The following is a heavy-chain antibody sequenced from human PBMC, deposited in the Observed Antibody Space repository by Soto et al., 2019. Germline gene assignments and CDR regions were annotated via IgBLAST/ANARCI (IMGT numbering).Heavy chain of an antibody. D-gene: IGHD6-19*01. CDR1: GGTFSNYA. CDR3: ARVEAVAGLYNYHGLDV. J-gene: IGHJ6*02. V-gene: IGHV1-69*12. Sequence: QVQLVQAGAEVKKPGSSVKVSCKVSGGTFSNYAIDWVRLAPGHGLEWMGGIVPIFGTTYYTQKFQGRATIIADDSTTTAYLEMSSLRSEDTAIYYCARVEAVAGLYNYHGLDVWGQGTAVHVSS. CDR2: IVPIFGTT.